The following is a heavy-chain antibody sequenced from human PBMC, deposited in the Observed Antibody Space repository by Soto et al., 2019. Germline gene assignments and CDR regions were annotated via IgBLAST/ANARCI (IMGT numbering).Heavy chain of an antibody. CDR3: ARRRYHPYYYSGMDV. V-gene: IGHV1-18*01. Sequence: QVQLVQSGAEVKKPGASVKVSCKASGYTFTSYGISWVRQAPGQGLEWMGWISAYNGNTNYAQKLQGRVTMTTDTTTSTAYRELRSLRSDDTAVYYCARRRYHPYYYSGMDVWGQGTTVTVSS. CDR1: GYTFTSYG. D-gene: IGHD2-2*01. J-gene: IGHJ6*02. CDR2: ISAYNGNT.